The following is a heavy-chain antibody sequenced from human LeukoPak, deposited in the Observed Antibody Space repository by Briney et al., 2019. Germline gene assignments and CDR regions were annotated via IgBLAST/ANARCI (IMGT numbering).Heavy chain of an antibody. Sequence: GASVKVSCKASGYTFTGYYMHWVRQAPGQGLEWMGWINPNSGGTNYAQKFQGRVTMTRDASISTAYMELSSLRSEDTAVYYCARVVPADGNWFDPWGQGTLVTVSS. V-gene: IGHV1-2*02. D-gene: IGHD2-2*01. J-gene: IGHJ5*02. CDR1: GYTFTGYY. CDR2: INPNSGGT. CDR3: ARVVPADGNWFDP.